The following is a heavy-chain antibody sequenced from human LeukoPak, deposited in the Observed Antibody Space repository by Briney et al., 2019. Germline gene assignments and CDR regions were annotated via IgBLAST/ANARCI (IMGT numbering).Heavy chain of an antibody. J-gene: IGHJ3*02. D-gene: IGHD3-10*01. CDR2: ISCRGDTI. V-gene: IGHV3-48*03. CDR3: ARGDYYGSQNYTYDI. Sequence: GGSLRLSCAASGFTFRVYEMQWVRQAPGKGLEGVSYISCRGDTIDYADSVKGRFTISRDNARNSLYLQMNSLRSEETAIYYCARGDYYGSQNYTYDIWGQGTMVTVSS. CDR1: GFTFRVYE.